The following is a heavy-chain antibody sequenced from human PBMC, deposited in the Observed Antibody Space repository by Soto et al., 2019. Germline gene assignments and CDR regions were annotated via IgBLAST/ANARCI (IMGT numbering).Heavy chain of an antibody. J-gene: IGHJ4*02. CDR2: VTDSGSRT. CDR3: ARIPGDNGG. D-gene: IGHD1-1*01. Sequence: VQLLESGGGLVQPGGSLRLSCAASGFTFGSYAMSWVRQAPGKGLEWLSTVTDSGSRTHYADSVKGRFTISRDNSKNMLYLQMNSLRVEDTAIYYCARIPGDNGGWGQGTLVTVSS. V-gene: IGHV3-23*01. CDR1: GFTFGSYA.